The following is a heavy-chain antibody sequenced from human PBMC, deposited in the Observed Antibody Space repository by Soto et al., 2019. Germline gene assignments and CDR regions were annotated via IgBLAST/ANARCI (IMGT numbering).Heavy chain of an antibody. J-gene: IGHJ5*02. D-gene: IGHD3-22*01. CDR3: ARVRYYHDVSGYRWFDP. CDR2: IKQDGSDK. V-gene: IGHV3-7*05. CDR1: GFTFSNYW. Sequence: EVQLVESGGGLVQPGGSLRLSCVASGFTFSNYWMTWVRQAPGKGLEWVANIKQDGSDKWYVDSVKGRFTVSRDNGENKLYLQMNNLRAEDPAVYYCARVRYYHDVSGYRWFDPWGQGTLVTVSS.